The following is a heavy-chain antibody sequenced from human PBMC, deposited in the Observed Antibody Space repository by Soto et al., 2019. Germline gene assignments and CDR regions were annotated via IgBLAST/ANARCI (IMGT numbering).Heavy chain of an antibody. Sequence: SVKVSCKASGGTFSSYAISWVRQAPGQGLEWMRGIIPIFGTANYAQKFQGRVTITADESTSTAYMELSSLRSEDTAVYYCARMDNSGSYYVYYYGMDVWGQGTTVTVSS. J-gene: IGHJ6*02. CDR2: IIPIFGTA. CDR1: GGTFSSYA. CDR3: ARMDNSGSYYVYYYGMDV. D-gene: IGHD1-26*01. V-gene: IGHV1-69*13.